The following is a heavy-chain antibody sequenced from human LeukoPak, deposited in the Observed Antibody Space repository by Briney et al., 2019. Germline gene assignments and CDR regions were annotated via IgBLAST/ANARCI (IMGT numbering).Heavy chain of an antibody. CDR2: IVVGSGNT. CDR3: AAEFLVTGGDY. D-gene: IGHD2-21*02. J-gene: IGHJ4*02. CDR1: GFTFTSSA. Sequence: SVKVSCKASGFTFTSSAMQWVRQDRGQRLEWIGWIVVGSGNTNYAQKFQERVTITRDMSTSTAYMELSNLRSEDTAVYYCAAEFLVTGGDYWGQGTLVTVSS. V-gene: IGHV1-58*02.